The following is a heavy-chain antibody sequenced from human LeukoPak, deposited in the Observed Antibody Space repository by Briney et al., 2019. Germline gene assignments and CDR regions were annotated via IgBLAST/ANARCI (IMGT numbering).Heavy chain of an antibody. J-gene: IGHJ6*02. Sequence: ASVKVSCEASGYTFTGYYMHWVRPDPGQRLEWMGWINPNSGGTNYAQKFQGRVTMTRDTSISTAYMELSRLRSDDTAVYYCARVPRGPNYYYYGMDVWGQGTTVTVSS. CDR1: GYTFTGYY. V-gene: IGHV1-2*02. CDR3: ARVPRGPNYYYYGMDV. CDR2: INPNSGGT.